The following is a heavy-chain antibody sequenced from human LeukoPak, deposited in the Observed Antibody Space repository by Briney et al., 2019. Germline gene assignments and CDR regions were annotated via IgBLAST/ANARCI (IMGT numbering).Heavy chain of an antibody. CDR3: ARGQSGYQKVYYGMDV. J-gene: IGHJ6*02. CDR1: GYTFTSYG. Sequence: SVKVSCKASGYTFTSYGISWVRQAPGQGLEWMGWISAYNGNTNYAQKLQGRVTMTRNTSISTACMELSSLRSEDTAVYYCARGQSGYQKVYYGMDVWGQGTTVTVSS. CDR2: ISAYNGNT. D-gene: IGHD5-12*01. V-gene: IGHV1-18*01.